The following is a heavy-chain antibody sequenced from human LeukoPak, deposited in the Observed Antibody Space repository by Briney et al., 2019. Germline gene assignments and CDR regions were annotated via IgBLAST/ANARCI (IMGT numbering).Heavy chain of an antibody. D-gene: IGHD1-26*01. CDR3: ARDSIEESGSVDY. J-gene: IGHJ4*02. V-gene: IGHV3-7*03. CDR1: GFTFSSYW. Sequence: PGGSLRLSCAASGFTFSSYWMSWVRQAPGKGLEWVANIKQDGSEKYYVDSVKGRFTISRDNAKNSLYLQMNSLRAEDTAVYYCARDSIEESGSVDYWGQGTLVTVSS. CDR2: IKQDGSEK.